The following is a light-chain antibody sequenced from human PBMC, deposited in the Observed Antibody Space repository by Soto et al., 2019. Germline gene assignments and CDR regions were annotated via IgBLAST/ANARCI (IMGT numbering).Light chain of an antibody. J-gene: IGLJ1*01. CDR1: SSDVGAYNY. Sequence: QSVLTQSASVSGSLGQSITISCTGTSSDVGAYNYVSWYQQQPGKAPKLMISEVSNRPSGVSNRFSGSKSGNTASLIISGLQAEDEADYYCCSFTSITTYVFGTGTKVTVL. CDR2: EVS. V-gene: IGLV2-14*01. CDR3: CSFTSITTYV.